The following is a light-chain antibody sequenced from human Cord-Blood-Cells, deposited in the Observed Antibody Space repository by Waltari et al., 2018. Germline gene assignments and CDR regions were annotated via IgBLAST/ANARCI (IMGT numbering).Light chain of an antibody. V-gene: IGKV3-15*01. CDR1: QSVSSN. Sequence: EIVMTQSPATLSVSPGERATLPCRASQSVSSNLAWYQQKPGQAPRLLIYGASTRATGIPARFSGSGSGTEFTLTISSLQSEDFAVYYCQQYKNWPPYSVGQGTELEIK. CDR2: GAS. J-gene: IGKJ2*03. CDR3: QQYKNWPPYS.